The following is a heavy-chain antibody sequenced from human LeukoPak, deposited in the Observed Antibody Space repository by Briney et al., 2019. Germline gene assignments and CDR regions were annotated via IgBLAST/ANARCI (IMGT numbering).Heavy chain of an antibody. CDR1: AYTFTYYY. CDR3: AGGITGGDY. Sequence: ASVTVSCTASAYTFTYYYIHWVRQAPGQGLEWVGWINPNGGGTNYAQKFQGRVTMTRDTSISTAYMELTSLRSDDTALYYCAGGITGGDYWGQGTLVTVSS. J-gene: IGHJ4*02. V-gene: IGHV1-2*02. D-gene: IGHD1-14*01. CDR2: INPNGGGT.